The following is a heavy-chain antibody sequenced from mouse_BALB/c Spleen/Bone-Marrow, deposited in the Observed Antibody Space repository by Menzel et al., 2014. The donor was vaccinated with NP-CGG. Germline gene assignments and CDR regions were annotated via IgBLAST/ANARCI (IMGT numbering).Heavy chain of an antibody. D-gene: IGHD2-3*01. CDR2: INPYNDVT. Sequence: EVQLQESGPELVKPGTSVKMSCKASGYIFTSYVMDWVKQKPGQGLEWIGYINPYNDVTNYNEKFKGKATLTSDKSSSTAYMEVSSPTSEDSAVYYCAREGWLLRFDYWGQGTTLTVSS. J-gene: IGHJ2*01. V-gene: IGHV1-14*01. CDR3: AREGWLLRFDY. CDR1: GYIFTSYV.